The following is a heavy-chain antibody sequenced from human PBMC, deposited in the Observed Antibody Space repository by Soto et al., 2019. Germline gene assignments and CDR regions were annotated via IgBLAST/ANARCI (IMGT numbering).Heavy chain of an antibody. Sequence: EVQLLESGGGLVQPGGSLRLSCAASGFTFSNYGMNWVRQAPGKGLEWVSGISGGGSNTYYADSVKGRFTISRDNSRNTLSLQMNSLGAEDTAVYYCAGARRVVSGRLGMDVWGQGTTVIVSS. D-gene: IGHD6-19*01. CDR3: AGARRVVSGRLGMDV. CDR2: ISGGGSNT. V-gene: IGHV3-23*01. J-gene: IGHJ6*02. CDR1: GFTFSNYG.